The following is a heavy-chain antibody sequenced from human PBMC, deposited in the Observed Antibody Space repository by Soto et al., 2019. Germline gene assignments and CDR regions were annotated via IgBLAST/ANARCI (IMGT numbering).Heavy chain of an antibody. CDR3: TTHRMVGAVDY. CDR1: EFTFSSYW. D-gene: IGHD1-26*01. V-gene: IGHV3-74*01. Sequence: EVQLVESGGGLVQPGGSLRLSCAASEFTFSSYWMNWVRQAPGKGLVWVSRVSSDGSSTNYADSVEGRFTISRDNAKNTLYLQMDSLRAEDTAVYYCTTHRMVGAVDYWGQGTLVTVSS. J-gene: IGHJ4*02. CDR2: VSSDGSST.